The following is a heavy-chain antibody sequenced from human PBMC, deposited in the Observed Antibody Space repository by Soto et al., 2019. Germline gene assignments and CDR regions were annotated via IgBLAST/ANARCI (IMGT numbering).Heavy chain of an antibody. V-gene: IGHV6-1*01. J-gene: IGHJ4*02. CDR3: AREVNWAFDY. CDR2: TYYRSTWYY. Sequence: SQTLSLTCAISGDSVSSNSPTWTWIRQSPSRGLEWLGRTYYRSTWYYHYAMSVKSRITIHPDTSKNQFSLHLNSVTPEDTAVYYCAREVNWAFDYWGQGTLVTVSS. D-gene: IGHD3-16*01. CDR1: GDSVSSNSPT.